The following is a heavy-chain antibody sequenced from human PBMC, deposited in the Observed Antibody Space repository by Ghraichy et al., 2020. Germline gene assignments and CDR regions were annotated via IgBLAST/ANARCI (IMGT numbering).Heavy chain of an antibody. CDR3: AKGFGFSVGASAY. CDR1: GFTFSNYA. V-gene: IGHV3-23*01. D-gene: IGHD1-26*01. J-gene: IGHJ1*01. CDR2: VSVTGSST. Sequence: GGSPRLSCAASGFTFSNYAMSWVRQAPGKGLEWVSTVSVTGSSTSYADSVKGRFPISSDNSKNTLYLQMNSLRAEDTAVYYCAKGFGFSVGASAYWGQGTLVTVSS.